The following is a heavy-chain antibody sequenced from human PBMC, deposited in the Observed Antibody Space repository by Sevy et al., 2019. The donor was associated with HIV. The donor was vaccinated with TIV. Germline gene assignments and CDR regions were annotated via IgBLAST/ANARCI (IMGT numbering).Heavy chain of an antibody. CDR1: GGTISSYY. J-gene: IGHJ6*03. D-gene: IGHD3-3*01. CDR2: IYYSGST. V-gene: IGHV4-59*01. CDR3: ARGSHDLWSGSPPNYYYYMDV. Sequence: SETLSLTCTVSGGTISSYYWSWIRQPPGKGLEWVGYIYYSGSTNYNPSLRSRVTTTLDTTKNKFSLKLNSVTAADTAVYYCARGSHDLWSGSPPNYYYYMDVWGKGTTVTVSS.